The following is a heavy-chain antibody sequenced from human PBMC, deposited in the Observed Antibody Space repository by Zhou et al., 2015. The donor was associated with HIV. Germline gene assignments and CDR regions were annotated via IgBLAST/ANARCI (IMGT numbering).Heavy chain of an antibody. CDR2: IVPFFGTA. CDR1: GGTFSNYA. CDR3: AREGWGSWYLDL. V-gene: IGHV1-69*06. D-gene: IGHD7-27*01. J-gene: IGHJ2*01. Sequence: QVQLVQSGADVKKPGSSVKVSCQASGGTFSNYAFIWVRQAPGQGLVWMGGIVPFFGTANYAQKFQGRVTITADKSTGTAYMELSSLRSEDTAAYYCAREGWGSWYLDLWGRGTLVSVSS.